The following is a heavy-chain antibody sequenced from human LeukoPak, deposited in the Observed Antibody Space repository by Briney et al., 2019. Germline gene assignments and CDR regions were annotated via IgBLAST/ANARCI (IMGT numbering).Heavy chain of an antibody. V-gene: IGHV1-69*13. D-gene: IGHD3-10*01. CDR3: ARIGLGTYYGSGSYEAFDP. J-gene: IGHJ5*02. CDR1: GGTFSSYA. Sequence: PVKVSCKASGGTFSSYAISWVRQAPGQGLEWMGGIIPIFGTANYAQKFQGRVTITADESTSTAYMELSSLRSEDTAVYYCARIGLGTYYGSGSYEAFDPWGQGTLVTVSS. CDR2: IIPIFGTA.